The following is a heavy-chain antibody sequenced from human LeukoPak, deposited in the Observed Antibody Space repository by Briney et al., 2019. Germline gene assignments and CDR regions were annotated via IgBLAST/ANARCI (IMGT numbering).Heavy chain of an antibody. CDR3: ARDHSSSSEDY. J-gene: IGHJ4*02. V-gene: IGHV4-34*01. CDR2: INHSGST. D-gene: IGHD6-13*01. Sequence: SETLSLTCAVYGGSFSGYYWSWIRQPPGKGLEWIGEINHSGSTNYNPSLKSRVTISVDTSKNQFSLNLNSVTAADTAVYYCARDHSSSSEDYWGQGTLVTVSS. CDR1: GGSFSGYY.